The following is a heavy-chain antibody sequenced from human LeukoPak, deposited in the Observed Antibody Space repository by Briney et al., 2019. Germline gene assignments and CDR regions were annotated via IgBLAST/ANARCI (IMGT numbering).Heavy chain of an antibody. V-gene: IGHV3-30-3*01. Sequence: GGSLRLSCAASGFTFINYAIHWVRQAPGKGLEWVALISYDGANKYYADSVKGRFTISRDNSKNTLYLQMNSLRVEDTAVYYCARDGATVVTDWYFDLWGRGTLVTVSS. CDR3: ARDGATVVTDWYFDL. CDR1: GFTFINYA. J-gene: IGHJ2*01. D-gene: IGHD4-23*01. CDR2: ISYDGANK.